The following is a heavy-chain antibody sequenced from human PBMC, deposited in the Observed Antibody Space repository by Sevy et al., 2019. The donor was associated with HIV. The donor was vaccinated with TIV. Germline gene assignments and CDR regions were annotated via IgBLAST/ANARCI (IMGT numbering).Heavy chain of an antibody. Sequence: GGSLRLSCAASGFTVSRYAMSWVRQAPGKGLEWVSAISGSGGSTYYADSVKGRFTISRDNSKNTLYLQMNSLRAEDTAVYYCAKAFGGGSGRNYDAFDIWGQGTMVTVSS. J-gene: IGHJ3*02. CDR2: ISGSGGST. V-gene: IGHV3-23*01. CDR3: AKAFGGGSGRNYDAFDI. D-gene: IGHD4-4*01. CDR1: GFTVSRYA.